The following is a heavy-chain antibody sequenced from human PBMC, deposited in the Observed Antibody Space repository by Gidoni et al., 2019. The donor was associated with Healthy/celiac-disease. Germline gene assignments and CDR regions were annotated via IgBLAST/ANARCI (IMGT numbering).Heavy chain of an antibody. Sequence: EVQLVESGGGLVQPGGSLRLSCAASGSTFSSYWMSLVLQAPGKWLEWVANIKQDGSEKYDVDSVKGRFTISRDNAKNSLYLQMNSLRAEDTAVYYCARDGKNYYGSGSRWGQGTLVTVSS. D-gene: IGHD3-10*01. J-gene: IGHJ4*02. V-gene: IGHV3-7*01. CDR1: GSTFSSYW. CDR2: IKQDGSEK. CDR3: ARDGKNYYGSGSR.